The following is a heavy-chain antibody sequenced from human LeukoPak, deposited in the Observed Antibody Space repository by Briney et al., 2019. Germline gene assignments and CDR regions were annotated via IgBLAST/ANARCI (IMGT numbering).Heavy chain of an antibody. CDR2: IRSKANSYAT. CDR3: AKDLGIVVNYFDY. Sequence: PGGSLRLSCAASGFTFSGSAMHWVRQASGKGLEWVGRIRSKANSYATAYAASVKGRFTISRDNSKNTLYLQMNSLRAEDTAVYYCAKDLGIVVNYFDYWGQGTLVTVSS. CDR1: GFTFSGSA. J-gene: IGHJ4*02. V-gene: IGHV3-73*01. D-gene: IGHD3-22*01.